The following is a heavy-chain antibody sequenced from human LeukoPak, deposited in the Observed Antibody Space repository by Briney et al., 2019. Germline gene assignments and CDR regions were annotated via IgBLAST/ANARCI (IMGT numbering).Heavy chain of an antibody. D-gene: IGHD1-1*01. CDR3: ARGQLSYYYYMDV. V-gene: IGHV1-69*05. J-gene: IGHJ6*03. Sequence: GASVKVSCKASGGTFSSYAISWVRQAPGQGLEWMGGIIPIFGTANNAQKFQGRVTITTDESTSTAYMELSSLRSEDTAVYYCARGQLSYYYYMDVWGKGTTVTVSS. CDR2: IIPIFGTA. CDR1: GGTFSSYA.